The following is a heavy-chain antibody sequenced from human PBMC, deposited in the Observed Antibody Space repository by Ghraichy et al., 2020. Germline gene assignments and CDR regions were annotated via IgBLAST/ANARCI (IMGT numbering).Heavy chain of an antibody. D-gene: IGHD5-18*01. CDR1: GYSISSGYY. Sequence: SETLSLTCTVSGYSISSGYYWGWIRQPPGKGLEWIGSIYHSGSTYYNPSLKSRVTISVDTSKNQFSLKLSSVTAADTAVYYCARDPVTQLWPPNWFDPWGQGTLVTVSS. J-gene: IGHJ5*02. V-gene: IGHV4-38-2*02. CDR2: IYHSGST. CDR3: ARDPVTQLWPPNWFDP.